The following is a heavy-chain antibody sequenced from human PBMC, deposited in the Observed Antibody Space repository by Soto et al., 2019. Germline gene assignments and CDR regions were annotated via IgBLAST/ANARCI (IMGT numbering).Heavy chain of an antibody. CDR2: INHSGST. CDR3: ARGLGREAAVDY. V-gene: IGHV4-34*01. J-gene: IGHJ4*02. Sequence: SETLSLTCAVYGGSFSGYYWSWIRQPPGKGLEWIGEINHSGSTNYNPSLKSRVTISVDTSKNQFSLKLSSVTAADTAVYYCARGLGREAAVDYWGQGTLVTVSS. D-gene: IGHD6-13*01. CDR1: GGSFSGYY.